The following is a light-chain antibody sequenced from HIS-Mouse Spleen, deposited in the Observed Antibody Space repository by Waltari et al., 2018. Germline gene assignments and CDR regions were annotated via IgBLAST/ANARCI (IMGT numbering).Light chain of an antibody. J-gene: IGLJ1*01. Sequence: QPPSASGSPGQSVTISCTGTSSDVGGYNYVSWYQQHPGKAPKLMIYEVSKRPSGVPDRFSGSKSGNTASLTVSGLQAEDEADYYCSSYAGSNNLGVFGTGTKVTVL. CDR3: SSYAGSNNLGV. CDR1: SSDVGGYNY. V-gene: IGLV2-8*01. CDR2: EVS.